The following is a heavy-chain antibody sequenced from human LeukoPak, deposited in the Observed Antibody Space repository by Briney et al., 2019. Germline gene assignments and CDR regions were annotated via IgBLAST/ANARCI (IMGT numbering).Heavy chain of an antibody. CDR2: IKADGTYT. J-gene: IGHJ4*02. D-gene: IGHD3-9*01. CDR3: ARDFDMGITPGDDFDF. Sequence: GGSLRLSCAASGFTFRHFWMHWVRQAPGEGLGWVARIKADGTYTRYADSVKGRFTISRDNAKNTLFLQMNSLRAEDTAVYYCARDFDMGITPGDDFDFWGQGTLVTVSS. CDR1: GFTFRHFW. V-gene: IGHV3-74*01.